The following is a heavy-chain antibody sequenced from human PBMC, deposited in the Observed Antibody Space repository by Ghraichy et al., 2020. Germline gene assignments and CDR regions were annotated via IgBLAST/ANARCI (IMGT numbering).Heavy chain of an antibody. V-gene: IGHV1-69*13. D-gene: IGHD3-10*01. CDR2: IIPIFGTA. J-gene: IGHJ4*02. Sequence: SVKVSCKASGGTFSSYAISWVRQAPGQGLEWMGGIIPIFGTANYAQKFQGRVTITADESTSTAYMELSSLRSEDTAVYYCARDCGAPRRGYFDYWGQGTLVTVSS. CDR3: ARDCGAPRRGYFDY. CDR1: GGTFSSYA.